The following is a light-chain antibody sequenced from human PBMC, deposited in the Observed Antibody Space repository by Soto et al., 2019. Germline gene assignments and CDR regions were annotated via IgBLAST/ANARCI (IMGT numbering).Light chain of an antibody. J-gene: IGKJ1*01. CDR1: QSVGTNY. V-gene: IGKV3-20*01. CDR3: QQYSPSLPWT. CDR2: RAS. Sequence: EIVFTQSPGTLSLSRGERATLSCRASQSVGTNYIAWYQQKQGQSPRLLIYRASIRATGIPDRFSGSGSGTEFTLNIDGLQPEDFAIYFCQQYSPSLPWTFGQGTRVELK.